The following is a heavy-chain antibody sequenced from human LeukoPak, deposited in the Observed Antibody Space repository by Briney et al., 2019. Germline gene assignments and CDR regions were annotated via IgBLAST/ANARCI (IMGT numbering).Heavy chain of an antibody. V-gene: IGHV3-30-3*01. CDR3: ARWRGRQSEFDY. CDR2: ISFDGGNK. J-gene: IGHJ4*02. D-gene: IGHD1-1*01. Sequence: PGGSLRLSCAASGFTFSSYAMHWVRQAPGKGLEWVAAISFDGGNKYYADSVKGRFTISRDNSKDTLYLQMNSLRVEDTAVYYCARWRGRQSEFDYWGQGTLVTVSS. CDR1: GFTFSSYA.